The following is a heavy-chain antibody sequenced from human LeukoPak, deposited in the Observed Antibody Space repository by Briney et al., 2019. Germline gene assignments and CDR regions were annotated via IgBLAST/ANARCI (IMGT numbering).Heavy chain of an antibody. CDR3: AREGDSGWPLDY. J-gene: IGHJ4*02. CDR1: GYTFTGYY. CDR2: INPNSGGT. Sequence: ASVKVSCKASGYTFTGYYMHWVRQAPGQGLVWMGWINPNSGGTNYAQKFQGRVTMTRDTSISTAYMELSRLRSDDTAVYYCAREGDSGWPLDYWGQGTLVTVSS. D-gene: IGHD6-19*01. V-gene: IGHV1-2*02.